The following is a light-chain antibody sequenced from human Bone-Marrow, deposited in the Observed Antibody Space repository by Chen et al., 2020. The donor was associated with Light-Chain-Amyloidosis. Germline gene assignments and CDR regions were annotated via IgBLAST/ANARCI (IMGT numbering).Light chain of an antibody. CDR2: DVT. CDR1: SSDVGGYNY. Sequence: QSALTQPASVSGSPRQSITISCTGTSSDVGGYNYVSWYQQHPGKAPKLIIYDVTYRPSGVSNRFSRAKSGNTASLTISGLQAEDEADYYCSSFTRNNALVFGGGTKLTVL. V-gene: IGLV2-14*03. J-gene: IGLJ2*01. CDR3: SSFTRNNALV.